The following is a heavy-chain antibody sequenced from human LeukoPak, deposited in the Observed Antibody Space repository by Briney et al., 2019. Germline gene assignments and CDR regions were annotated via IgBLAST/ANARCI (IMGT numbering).Heavy chain of an antibody. D-gene: IGHD3-3*01. J-gene: IGHJ6*03. Sequence: SETLSLTCTVSGGSLSSYYWSWLRQPPGKGLEWIGYIYYSGSTNYNPSLKSRVTISVDTSKNQFSLKLSSVTAADTAVYYCARSYYDFWSDGYYYYMDVWGKGTTVTVSS. CDR2: IYYSGST. V-gene: IGHV4-59*01. CDR3: ARSYYDFWSDGYYYYMDV. CDR1: GGSLSSYY.